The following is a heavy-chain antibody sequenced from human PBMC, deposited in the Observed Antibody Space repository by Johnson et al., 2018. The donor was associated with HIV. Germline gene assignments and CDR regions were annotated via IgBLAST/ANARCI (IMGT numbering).Heavy chain of an antibody. CDR3: ARGIGDEYAFDV. V-gene: IGHV3-66*01. CDR2: IYATNNT. J-gene: IGHJ3*01. Sequence: VQLVESGGGLVQPGGSLRLSCAVSGFTVSTNYMSWVRQTPGKGLEWVSVIYATNNTYYGDSVKGRFILSRDNSKNTLYLQMNSLRVEDTALYYCARGIGDEYAFDVWGQGTMVTVSS. D-gene: IGHD2-21*01. CDR1: GFTVSTNY.